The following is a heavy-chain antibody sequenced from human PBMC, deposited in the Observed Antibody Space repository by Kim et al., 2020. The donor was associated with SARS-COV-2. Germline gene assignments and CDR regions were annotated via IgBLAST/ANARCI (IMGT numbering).Heavy chain of an antibody. CDR2: ISYDGSNK. D-gene: IGHD6-13*01. CDR1: GFTFSSYG. CDR3: AKDLQQLDAFDI. J-gene: IGHJ3*02. V-gene: IGHV3-30*18. Sequence: GGSLRLSCAASGFTFSSYGMHWVRQAPGKGLEWVAVISYDGSNKYYADSVKGRFTISRDNSKNTLYLQMNSLRAEDTAVYYCAKDLQQLDAFDIWGQGTMVTVSS.